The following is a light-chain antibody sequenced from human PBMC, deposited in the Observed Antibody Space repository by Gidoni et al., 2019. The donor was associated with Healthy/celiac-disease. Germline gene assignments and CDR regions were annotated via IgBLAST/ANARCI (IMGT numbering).Light chain of an antibody. CDR2: AAS. CDR1: PRVSSTY. Sequence: GTLSLSPGERATLSCRASPRVSSTYLAWYQQRPGQAPRLLIYAASSMATGIPDRFSGSGSGTDFTLTISRLEPEDFAMYYCQEYVSSPLTFGGGTKVEIK. CDR3: QEYVSSPLT. V-gene: IGKV3-20*01. J-gene: IGKJ4*01.